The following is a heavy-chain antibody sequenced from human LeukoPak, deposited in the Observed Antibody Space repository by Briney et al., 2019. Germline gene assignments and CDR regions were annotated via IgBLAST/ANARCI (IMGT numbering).Heavy chain of an antibody. CDR2: VFHKGNT. D-gene: IGHD3-3*01. Sequence: SETLSLTCTVYGDSITSGHFWWGWIRQPPGKGLEWLGIVFHKGNTHFHSSFKSRVSVSADTSKNQISLTLSAVTAEDTAVYYCARQLGVGVWALDSWGQGILVTVSS. CDR1: GDSITSGHFW. J-gene: IGHJ4*02. V-gene: IGHV4-39*01. CDR3: ARQLGVGVWALDS.